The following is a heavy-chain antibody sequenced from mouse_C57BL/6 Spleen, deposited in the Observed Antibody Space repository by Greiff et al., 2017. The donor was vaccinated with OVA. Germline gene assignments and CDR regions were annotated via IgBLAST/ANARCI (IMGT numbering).Heavy chain of an antibody. V-gene: IGHV1-50*01. D-gene: IGHD2-3*01. Sequence: QVQLQQPGAELVKPGASVKLSCKASGYTFTSYWMQWVKQRPGQGLEWIGEIDPSDSYTNYNQKFKGKATLTVDTSSSTAYMQLSSLTSEDSAVYYCARTDGYYCFDYWGQGTTLTVSS. J-gene: IGHJ2*01. CDR3: ARTDGYYCFDY. CDR1: GYTFTSYW. CDR2: IDPSDSYT.